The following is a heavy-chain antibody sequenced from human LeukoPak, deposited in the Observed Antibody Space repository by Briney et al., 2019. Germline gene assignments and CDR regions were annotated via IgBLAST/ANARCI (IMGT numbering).Heavy chain of an antibody. J-gene: IGHJ4*02. Sequence: GGSLRLSCAAFGFTFSSYNMNWVRQAPGKGLEWVASISNSGTYIYDADSVKGRFTISRDNAKNSLYLQMNSLRAEDTAVYYCARGFRDWYYFDYWGQGTVVTASS. V-gene: IGHV3-21*01. D-gene: IGHD3-9*01. CDR1: GFTFSSYN. CDR3: ARGFRDWYYFDY. CDR2: ISNSGTYI.